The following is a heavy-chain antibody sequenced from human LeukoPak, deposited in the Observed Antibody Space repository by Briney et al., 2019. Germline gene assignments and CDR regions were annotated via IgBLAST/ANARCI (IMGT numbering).Heavy chain of an antibody. Sequence: SETLSLTCAVYGGSFSGYYWSWIRQPPGKGLEWIGEINHSGSTNYNPSLKSRVTISVDTSKNQFSLKLSSVTAADTAVYYCARVFYSSSWYFGYYYMDVWGKGTTVTVSS. D-gene: IGHD6-13*01. V-gene: IGHV4-34*01. CDR1: GGSFSGYY. J-gene: IGHJ6*03. CDR3: ARVFYSSSWYFGYYYMDV. CDR2: INHSGST.